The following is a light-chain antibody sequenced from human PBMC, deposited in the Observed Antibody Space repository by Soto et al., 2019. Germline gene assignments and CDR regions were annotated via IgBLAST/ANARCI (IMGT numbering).Light chain of an antibody. J-gene: IGKJ2*01. CDR2: GAS. CDR3: QQYASSPLT. V-gene: IGKV3-20*01. CDR1: QSVSSNY. Sequence: EIVLTQSPGTLSLSPGEKATLSCRASQSVSSNYLAWYQQKGGQAPRLLISGASSRTTDIPDRFSGSGFGTDFTLTISRLEPEDFAVYFCQQYASSPLTFGQGTKLEIK.